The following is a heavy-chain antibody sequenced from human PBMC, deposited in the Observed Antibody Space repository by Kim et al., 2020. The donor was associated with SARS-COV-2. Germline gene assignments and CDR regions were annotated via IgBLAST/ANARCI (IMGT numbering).Heavy chain of an antibody. CDR3: ARGAPGFYCDY. CDR2: FNPNGVGT. J-gene: IGHJ4*02. D-gene: IGHD2-15*01. CDR1: GYSFTSYY. Sequence: ASVKVSCKASGYSFTSYYMSWVRQAPGQGLEWLGIFNPNGVGTNYAQKFQGRVTMTRDTSTSTIYMELSGLRSEDTAVYYCARGAPGFYCDYWGQGTLVTVST. V-gene: IGHV1-46*01.